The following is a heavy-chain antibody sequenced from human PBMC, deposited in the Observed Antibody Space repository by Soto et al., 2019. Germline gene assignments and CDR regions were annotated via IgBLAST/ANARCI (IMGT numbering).Heavy chain of an antibody. CDR2: ISAYNGNT. D-gene: IGHD3-3*01. CDR1: GYTFTSYG. CDR3: ARSPPYDFWSGQYGMDV. Sequence: QVQLVQSGAEVKKPGASVKVSCKASGYTFTSYGISWVRQAPGQGLEWMGWISAYNGNTNYAQKLQGRVTMTTDTSTSTAYMELRSLRSDDTAVYYCARSPPYDFWSGQYGMDVWGQGTTVTVSS. J-gene: IGHJ6*02. V-gene: IGHV1-18*01.